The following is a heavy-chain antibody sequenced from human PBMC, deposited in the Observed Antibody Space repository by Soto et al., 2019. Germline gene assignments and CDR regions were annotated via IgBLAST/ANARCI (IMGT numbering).Heavy chain of an antibody. V-gene: IGHV3-11*06. CDR1: GFTFSDYY. J-gene: IGHJ4*02. D-gene: IGHD1-7*01. CDR3: ARSGGNYNRLDY. Sequence: PGGSMRLSCEGSGFTFSDYYISWIRQAPGKGLEWISYSSNSGTFSRYADSVKGRFSISRDNTKNLLYLQMNSLRAEDTAVYYCARSGGNYNRLDYWGQGTPGTVS. CDR2: SSNSGTFS.